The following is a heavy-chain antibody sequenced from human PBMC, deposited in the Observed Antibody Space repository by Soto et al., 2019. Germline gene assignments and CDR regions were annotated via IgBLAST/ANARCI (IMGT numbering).Heavy chain of an antibody. V-gene: IGHV3-23*01. CDR2: ISHSGTST. CDR1: GVTFSNFA. D-gene: IGHD3-10*01. J-gene: IGHJ5*02. Sequence: EVQLLESGGGLVQPGGSLRLSCAVSGVTFSNFAMNWVRQAPGKGLEWVSGISHSGTSTYYADSVKGRFTISRDNSKNTLYLQMNSLRAEATAVYYCAKGSWVHHGSEGGNWLDPWGQGTLVTVSS. CDR3: AKGSWVHHGSEGGNWLDP.